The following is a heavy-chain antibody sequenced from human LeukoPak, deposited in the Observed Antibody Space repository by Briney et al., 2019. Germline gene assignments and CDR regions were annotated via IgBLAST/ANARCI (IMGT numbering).Heavy chain of an antibody. CDR2: ISTYNGNT. V-gene: IGHV1-18*01. D-gene: IGHD4/OR15-4a*01. Sequence: ASVKVSCKDSGYTFTSYGFIWVRRDPGQGLEWMGWISTYNGNTNYAQKLQGRVTMTTETSTSTAYMELRSLRSDDTAVYYCARVGLYGGLYFDYWGQGTLVTVSS. J-gene: IGHJ4*02. CDR3: ARVGLYGGLYFDY. CDR1: GYTFTSYG.